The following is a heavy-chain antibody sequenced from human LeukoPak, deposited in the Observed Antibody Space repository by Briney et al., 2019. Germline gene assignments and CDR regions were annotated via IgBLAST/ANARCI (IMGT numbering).Heavy chain of an antibody. J-gene: IGHJ4*02. D-gene: IGHD6-13*01. CDR3: ATTESIAAAGRDY. CDR2: ISGSGGST. Sequence: PGGSLRLPCAASGFTFSSYAMSWVRQAPGKGLEWVSAISGSGGSTYYADSVKGRFTISRDNSKNTLYLQMNSLRAEDTAVYYCATTESIAAAGRDYWGQGTLVIVSS. CDR1: GFTFSSYA. V-gene: IGHV3-23*01.